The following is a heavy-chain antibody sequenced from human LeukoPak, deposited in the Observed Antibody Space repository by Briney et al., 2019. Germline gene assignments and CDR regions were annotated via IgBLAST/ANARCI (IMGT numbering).Heavy chain of an antibody. CDR1: GYTITGYY. CDR2: INPNSGDT. CDR3: ARDRHWNQGNFDY. V-gene: IGHV1-2*02. Sequence: ASVKVSCKASGYTITGYYIHWVRQAPGQGLEWMGWINPNSGDTNYAQKFQGRVTMTRDTSINTAFVELGRLRSDDTAVYYCARDRHWNQGNFDYWGQGTLVTVSS. J-gene: IGHJ4*02. D-gene: IGHD1-1*01.